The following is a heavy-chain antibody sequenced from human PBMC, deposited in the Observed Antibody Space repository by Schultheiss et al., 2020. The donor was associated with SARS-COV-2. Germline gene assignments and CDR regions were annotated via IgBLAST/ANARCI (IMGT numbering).Heavy chain of an antibody. CDR1: GYSFTSYW. V-gene: IGHV5-51*01. J-gene: IGHJ4*02. Sequence: GGSLRLSCKGSGYSFTSYWIGWVRQMPGKDLEWMGRIDPRDSDTRYSPSFQGQVTISADKSISTAYLQWSSLKASDTAMYYCARLGSGSHYNVLDYWGQGTLVTVSS. CDR3: ARLGSGSHYNVLDY. CDR2: IDPRDSDT. D-gene: IGHD3-10*01.